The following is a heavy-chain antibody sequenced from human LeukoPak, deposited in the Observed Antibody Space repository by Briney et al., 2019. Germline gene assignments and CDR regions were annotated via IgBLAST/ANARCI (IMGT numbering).Heavy chain of an antibody. CDR1: GYTFTGYY. CDR3: ARGLGPLFPNDY. Sequence: PGASVKVSCKASGYTFTGYYMHWVRQAPGQGLEWMGWISAYNGDTNYPQKLQGRVTMTTDTSTSTAYMDLRSLRSDDTAVYYCARGLGPLFPNDYWGQGTLVTVSS. J-gene: IGHJ4*02. D-gene: IGHD2-21*01. CDR2: ISAYNGDT. V-gene: IGHV1-18*04.